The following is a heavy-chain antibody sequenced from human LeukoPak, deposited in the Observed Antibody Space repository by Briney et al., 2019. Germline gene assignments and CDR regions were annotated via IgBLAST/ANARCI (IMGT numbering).Heavy chain of an antibody. Sequence: SETLSLTCTVSGGSISSGGYYWSWIRQHPGKGLEWIGYIYYSGSTYYNPSLKSRVTISVDTSKNQFSLKLSSVTAADTAVYYCARVVGGYDYIWGSYRYSIFDYWGQGTLVTVSS. CDR1: GGSISSGGYY. J-gene: IGHJ4*02. D-gene: IGHD3-16*02. CDR3: ARVVGGYDYIWGSYRYSIFDY. V-gene: IGHV4-31*03. CDR2: IYYSGST.